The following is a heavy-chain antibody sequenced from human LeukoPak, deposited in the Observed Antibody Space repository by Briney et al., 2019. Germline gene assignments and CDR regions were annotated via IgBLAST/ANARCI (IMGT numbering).Heavy chain of an antibody. CDR2: IIPIFGTA. V-gene: IGHV1-69*05. D-gene: IGHD6-19*01. J-gene: IGHJ5*02. CDR1: GGTFSSYA. Sequence: ASVKVSCKASGGTFSSYAISWVRQAPGQGLEWMGRIIPIFGTANYAQKFQGRVTITTDESTSTAYMELSSLRSEDTAVYYCAKSAAGSSGWYQSWFDPWGQGTLVTVSS. CDR3: AKSAAGSSGWYQSWFDP.